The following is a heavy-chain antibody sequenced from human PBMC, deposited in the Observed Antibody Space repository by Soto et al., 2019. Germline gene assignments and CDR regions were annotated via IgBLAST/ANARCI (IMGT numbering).Heavy chain of an antibody. J-gene: IGHJ4*02. D-gene: IGHD3-22*01. CDR1: GFTFSSYG. CDR3: AKTLNYYDLDY. Sequence: GGSLRLSCAASGFTFSSYGMHWVRQAPGKGLEWVAVISYDGSNKYYADSVKGRFTISRDNSKNTLYLQMNSLRAEDTAVYYCAKTLNYYDLDYWGQGTLVTSPQ. CDR2: ISYDGSNK. V-gene: IGHV3-30*18.